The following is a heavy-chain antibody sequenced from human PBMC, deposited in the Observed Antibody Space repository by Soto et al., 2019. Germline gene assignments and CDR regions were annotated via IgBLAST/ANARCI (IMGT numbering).Heavy chain of an antibody. Sequence: QVQLVQSGAEVKKPGASVKVSCKASVYTFTSYSMHWVRQAPGQRLEWMGWINAGNGNTKYSQKFQGRVTITRDTSASTAYMELSSLRSGDTAVYYCARDLGRTILGIFDIWGQGTMVTVSS. J-gene: IGHJ3*02. CDR1: VYTFTSYS. CDR2: INAGNGNT. V-gene: IGHV1-3*01. CDR3: ARDLGRTILGIFDI. D-gene: IGHD1-26*01.